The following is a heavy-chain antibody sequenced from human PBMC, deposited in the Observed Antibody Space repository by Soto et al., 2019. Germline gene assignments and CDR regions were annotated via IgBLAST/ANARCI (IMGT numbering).Heavy chain of an antibody. J-gene: IGHJ5*02. V-gene: IGHV3-53*01. CDR3: ARDKTQGAGWFDP. Sequence: DVQLVESGGGLIQPGESLRLSCAAFGLTISGKKYVAWVRQAPGKGLEWVSALYDVDGSFYADSVKGRFTTSSDNVKNTVYLEMNNLRVDDTAVYYCARDKTQGAGWFDPWGRGTLVTVSS. CDR2: LYDVDGS. CDR1: GLTISGKKY.